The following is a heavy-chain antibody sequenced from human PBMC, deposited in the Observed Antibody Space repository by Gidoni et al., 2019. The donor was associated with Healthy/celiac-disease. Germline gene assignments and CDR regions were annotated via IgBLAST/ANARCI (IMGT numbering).Heavy chain of an antibody. D-gene: IGHD5-12*01. CDR3: ARDPWATTAFDI. CDR2: ISYDGSNK. Sequence: QVQLVESGGGVVQPGRSLRLSCAASGFTFSSYAMHWVRQAPGKGLEWVAVISYDGSNKYYADSVKGRFTISRDNSKNTLYLQMNSLRAEDTAVYYCARDPWATTAFDIWGQGTMVTVSS. CDR1: GFTFSSYA. V-gene: IGHV3-30-3*01. J-gene: IGHJ3*02.